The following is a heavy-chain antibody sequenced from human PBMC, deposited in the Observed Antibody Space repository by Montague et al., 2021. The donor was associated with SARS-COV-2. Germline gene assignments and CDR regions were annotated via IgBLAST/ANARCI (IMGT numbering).Heavy chain of an antibody. CDR2: VDYSGLT. Sequence: SETLSLTCTVSRDSISSHNYFWAWIRQPPGKGLEWIGSVDYSGLTFYNPSLESRVTISVDTSKKQFSLKVNSVTAADTAVYYCARDPWRITIFGVVTRYGMDVWGQGTTVTVSS. D-gene: IGHD3-3*01. CDR3: ARDPWRITIFGVVTRYGMDV. J-gene: IGHJ6*02. CDR1: RDSISSHNYF. V-gene: IGHV4-39*07.